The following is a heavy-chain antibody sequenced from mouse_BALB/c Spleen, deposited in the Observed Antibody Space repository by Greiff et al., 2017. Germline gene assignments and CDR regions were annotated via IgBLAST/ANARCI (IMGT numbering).Heavy chain of an antibody. J-gene: IGHJ3*01. CDR2: ISSGGST. D-gene: IGHD1-1*01. CDR1: GFTFSSYA. V-gene: IGHV5-6-5*01. CDR3: ASPTNYYGSSWAY. Sequence: EVKLEESGGGLVKPGGSLKLSCAASGFTFSSYAMSWVRQTPEKRLEWVASISSGGSTYYPDSVKGRFTISRDNARNILYLQMSSLRSEDTAMYYCASPTNYYGSSWAYWGQGTLVTVSA.